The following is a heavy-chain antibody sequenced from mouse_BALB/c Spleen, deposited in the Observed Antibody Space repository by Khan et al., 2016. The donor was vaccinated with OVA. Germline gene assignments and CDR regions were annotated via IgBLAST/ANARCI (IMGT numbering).Heavy chain of an antibody. Sequence: VQLVETGPGLVAPSQSLSITCTVSGFSLNGYGVNWVRQPPGKGLEWLGMIWGDGSTDYNSALKSRLSIIKDKSKSQDFLKMNSLQTDDTAMYYCARAYYCNYREAMDYWGQGTSVTVSS. CDR1: GFSLNGYG. V-gene: IGHV2-6-7*01. J-gene: IGHJ4*01. CDR3: ARAYYCNYREAMDY. CDR2: IWGDGST. D-gene: IGHD2-10*01.